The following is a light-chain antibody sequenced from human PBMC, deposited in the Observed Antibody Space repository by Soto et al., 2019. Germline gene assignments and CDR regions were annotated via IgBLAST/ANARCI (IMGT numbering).Light chain of an antibody. V-gene: IGKV3-15*01. Sequence: EIVMTQSPATLSVSPGERAILSCSASQSIRTNVAWYQQRPGQAPRLLIYGASTRATDIPARFSGSGSGTEFTLTISSLLSEDFAIYYCQQYNHWTSITFGQGTRLEF. CDR3: QQYNHWTSIT. J-gene: IGKJ5*01. CDR2: GAS. CDR1: QSIRTN.